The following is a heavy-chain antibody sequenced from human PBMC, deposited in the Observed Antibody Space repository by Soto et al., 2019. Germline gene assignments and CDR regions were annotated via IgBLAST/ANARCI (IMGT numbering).Heavy chain of an antibody. CDR3: ASVYDILTVPLDYYYYGMDV. J-gene: IGHJ6*02. Sequence: GASVTVSCKASGYTFTSYAMHWVRQAPGQRLEWMGWINAGNGNTKYSQKFQGRVTITRDTSASTAYMELSSLRSEDTAVYYCASVYDILTVPLDYYYYGMDVWGQGTTVTVSS. D-gene: IGHD3-9*01. V-gene: IGHV1-3*01. CDR2: INAGNGNT. CDR1: GYTFTSYA.